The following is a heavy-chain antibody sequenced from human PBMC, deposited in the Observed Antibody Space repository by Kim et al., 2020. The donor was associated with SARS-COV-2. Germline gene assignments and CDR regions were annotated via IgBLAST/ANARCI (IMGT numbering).Heavy chain of an antibody. J-gene: IGHJ6*01. CDR1: GFTFSSYA. CDR2: ISYDGSNK. V-gene: IGHV3-30*04. Sequence: GGSLRLSCAASGFTFSSYAMHWVRQAPGKGLEWVAVISYDGSNKYYADSVKGRFTISRDNSKNTLYLQMNSLRAEDTAVYYCARDLSEAGSIWLAEVYY. D-gene: IGHD6-13*01. CDR3: ARDLSEAGSIWLAEVYY.